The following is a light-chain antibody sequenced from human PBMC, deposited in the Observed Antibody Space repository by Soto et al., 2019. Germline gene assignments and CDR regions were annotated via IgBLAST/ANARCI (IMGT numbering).Light chain of an antibody. CDR3: GTWDSSLGGV. J-gene: IGLJ1*01. V-gene: IGLV1-51*01. Sequence: QSVLTQPPSVSAAPGQTVTISCSGGSSNIGTNYVSWYQQLPGTAPKLLIYDNNKRPSGIPDRFSGSKSGTSATLGINGLQTGDEADYYCGTWDSSLGGVFGTGTKLTVL. CDR1: SSNIGTNY. CDR2: DNN.